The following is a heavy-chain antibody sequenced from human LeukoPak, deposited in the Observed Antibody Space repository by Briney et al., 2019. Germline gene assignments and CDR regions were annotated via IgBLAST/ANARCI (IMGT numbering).Heavy chain of an antibody. CDR3: VRDLDIVVVPASWFYP. J-gene: IGHJ5*02. CDR2: MSSSSKYI. Sequence: GGPLRLSCAASGFTFSTYSMNWVRQAPGRGLEWVSSMSSSSKYIYYADSVKGRFTISRDDAKNSLSLQMNSLRAEDTAVYYCVRDLDIVVVPASWFYPWGQGTLVT. V-gene: IGHV3-21*01. D-gene: IGHD2-2*03. CDR1: GFTFSTYS.